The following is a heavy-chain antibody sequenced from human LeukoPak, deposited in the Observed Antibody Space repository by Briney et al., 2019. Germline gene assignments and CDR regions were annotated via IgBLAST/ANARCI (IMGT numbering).Heavy chain of an antibody. CDR2: INHSGST. V-gene: IGHV4-34*01. J-gene: IGHJ6*02. D-gene: IGHD5-18*01. CDR1: GGSSSGYY. Sequence: PSETLSLTCAVYGGSSSGYYWSWIRQPPGKGLEWIGEINHSGSTNYNPSLKSRVTISVDTSKNQFSLKLSSVTAADTAVYYCASLLDVDTASWLYGMDVWGQGTTVTVSS. CDR3: ASLLDVDTASWLYGMDV.